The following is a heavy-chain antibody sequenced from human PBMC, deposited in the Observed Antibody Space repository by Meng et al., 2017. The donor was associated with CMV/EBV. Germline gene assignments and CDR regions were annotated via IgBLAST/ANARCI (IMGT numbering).Heavy chain of an antibody. CDR1: GYTFTGYY. D-gene: IGHD2-21*01. V-gene: IGHV1-2*02. Sequence: ASVKVSCKASGYTFTGYYMHWVRQAPGQGLEWMGWINPNSGGTNYAQKFQGRVTMTRDTSISTAYMELSRLRSDDTAVYYCAREFAPLAYWGGDCGLYFQHWGQGTLVTVSS. CDR3: AREFAPLAYWGGDCGLYFQH. CDR2: INPNSGGT. J-gene: IGHJ1*01.